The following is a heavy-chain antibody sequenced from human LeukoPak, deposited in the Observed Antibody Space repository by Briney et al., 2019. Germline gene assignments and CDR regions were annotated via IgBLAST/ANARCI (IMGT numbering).Heavy chain of an antibody. CDR3: ARDLRVVITGSFDS. V-gene: IGHV3-20*04. CDR2: INWNGDST. CDR1: GFSFDDYG. J-gene: IGHJ4*02. Sequence: SGGSLRLSCAASGFSFDDYGLTWVRQAPGKGLEWVSGINWNGDSTDYADSVKGRFTISRDNAKNSLYLQMNSLRAEDTALYYCARDLRVVITGSFDSWGQGTLVTVSS. D-gene: IGHD3-22*01.